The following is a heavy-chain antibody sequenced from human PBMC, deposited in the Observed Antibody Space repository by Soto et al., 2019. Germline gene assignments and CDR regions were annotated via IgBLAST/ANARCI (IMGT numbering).Heavy chain of an antibody. CDR2: INHSGST. D-gene: IGHD6-19*01. J-gene: IGHJ6*02. Sequence: SETLSLTCAVYGGSFSGYYWSWIRQPPGKGLEWIGEINHSGSTNYNPSLKSRVTISVDTSKNQFSLKLNSVTAADTAVYYCARVGGIAVAGPYNYYGMDVWGQGTTVTVSS. V-gene: IGHV4-34*01. CDR3: ARVGGIAVAGPYNYYGMDV. CDR1: GGSFSGYY.